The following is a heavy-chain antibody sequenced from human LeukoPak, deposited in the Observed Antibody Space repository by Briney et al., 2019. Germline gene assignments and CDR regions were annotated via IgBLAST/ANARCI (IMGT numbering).Heavy chain of an antibody. D-gene: IGHD1-26*01. Sequence: PGGSLRPSCAASGFTFSSYGMHWVRQAPGKGLEWVAVIWYDGSYTYYAESVKGRFTISRDNSRNTLYLQMSSLRAEDTAVYYCAKPTSGDGSFLIDYWGQGTLVIVSS. V-gene: IGHV3-33*03. J-gene: IGHJ4*02. CDR3: AKPTSGDGSFLIDY. CDR2: IWYDGSYT. CDR1: GFTFSSYG.